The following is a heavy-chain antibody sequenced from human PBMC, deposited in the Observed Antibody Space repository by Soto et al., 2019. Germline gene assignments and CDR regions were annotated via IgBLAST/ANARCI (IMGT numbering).Heavy chain of an antibody. Sequence: QVQLQQSGPGLVKPSQTLSLTCAITGDSVSSNSAGWSWVRQSPSRGLEWLGRTYYRSKWYYEYAVSVRGRITINPDTSKNQYSLQLNSVTPEDTAVYFCARGEQYSGRIFDYWGQGTLLTVSS. D-gene: IGHD1-26*01. CDR2: TYYRSKWYY. CDR1: GDSVSSNSAG. CDR3: ARGEQYSGRIFDY. V-gene: IGHV6-1*01. J-gene: IGHJ4*01.